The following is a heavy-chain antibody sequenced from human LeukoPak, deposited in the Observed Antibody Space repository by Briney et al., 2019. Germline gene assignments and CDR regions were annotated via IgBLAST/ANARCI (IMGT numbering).Heavy chain of an antibody. CDR1: GFNFNTYT. CDR3: ARDTVAFSSSLIDY. D-gene: IGHD6-13*01. Sequence: GGSLRLSCAAFGFNFNTYTMNWVRQAPGKGLEWVSSISSSSSYIYYADSVQGRFTISRDNAKKSLYLQMNSLRAEDTAVYYCARDTVAFSSSLIDYWGQGTLVTVSS. J-gene: IGHJ4*02. CDR2: ISSSSSYI. V-gene: IGHV3-21*01.